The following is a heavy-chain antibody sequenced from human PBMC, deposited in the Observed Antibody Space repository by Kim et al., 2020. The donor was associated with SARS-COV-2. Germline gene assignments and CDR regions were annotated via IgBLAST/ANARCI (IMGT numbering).Heavy chain of an antibody. D-gene: IGHD3-3*01. J-gene: IGHJ4*02. CDR3: ARDFWNSSHHYIDS. Sequence: SETLSLTCTVSGASVRSDSYYWSWIRQPPGKGLEWIGYFFYTGNTNYNPSLKSRVTLSIDTSRNQFSLRLTSLTAADTAVYYCARDFWNSSHHYIDSWGQGTLVTVSS. V-gene: IGHV4-61*01. CDR2: FFYTGNT. CDR1: GASVRSDSYY.